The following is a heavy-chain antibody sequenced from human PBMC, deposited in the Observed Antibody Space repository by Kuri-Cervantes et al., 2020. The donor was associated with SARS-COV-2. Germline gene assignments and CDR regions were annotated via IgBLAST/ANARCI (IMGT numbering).Heavy chain of an antibody. CDR2: ISGSETGA. CDR1: GFSFSSYA. D-gene: IGHD1-7*01. Sequence: ETLSLTCAASGFSFSSYAMSWVRQAPVKGLEWVSVISGSETGAYYADSVKGRFTISRDNSKNTLYLQMNSLRAEDTAVYFCAKDPTATTEYCYAMDIWGQGTTVTVSS. V-gene: IGHV3-23*01. J-gene: IGHJ6*02. CDR3: AKDPTATTEYCYAMDI.